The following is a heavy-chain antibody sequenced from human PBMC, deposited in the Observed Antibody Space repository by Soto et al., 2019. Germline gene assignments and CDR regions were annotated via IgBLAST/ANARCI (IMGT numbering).Heavy chain of an antibody. V-gene: IGHV4-39*01. CDR2: LDESGDS. D-gene: IGHD1-1*01. CDR3: AREGGYVDY. CDR1: GGPIRSSSHY. J-gene: IGHJ4*02. Sequence: PSETLSLTCTVSGGPIRSSSHYWGGLRQSPGTGLEWIGSLDESGDSYYNPSLKSRVTIFVDTSKNQFSLKLISVTGAESAIYYCAREGGYVDYWGQGTMVTVSS.